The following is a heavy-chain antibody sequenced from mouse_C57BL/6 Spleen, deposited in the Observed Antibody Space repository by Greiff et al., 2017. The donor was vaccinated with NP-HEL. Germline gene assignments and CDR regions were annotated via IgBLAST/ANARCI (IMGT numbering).Heavy chain of an antibody. Sequence: VKLQESGAELARPGASVKMSCKASGYTFTSYTMHWVKQRPGQGLEWIGYINPSSGYTKYNQKFKDKATLTADKSSSTAYMQLSSLTSEDSAVYYCARCYYSSAWFAYWGQGTLVTVSA. CDR2: INPSSGYT. V-gene: IGHV1-4*01. J-gene: IGHJ3*01. CDR3: ARCYYSSAWFAY. CDR1: GYTFTSYT. D-gene: IGHD2-12*01.